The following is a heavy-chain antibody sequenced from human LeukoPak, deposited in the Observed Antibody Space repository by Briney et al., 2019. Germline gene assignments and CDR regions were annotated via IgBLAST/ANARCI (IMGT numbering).Heavy chain of an antibody. D-gene: IGHD5-18*01. CDR1: GGSISSYY. Sequence: PSETLSLTCTVSGGSISSYYWSWIRQPAGKGLEWIGRIYTSGSTNYNPSLKNRATMSVDTSKNQFSLKLSSVTAADTAVYYCASVTTRGYSYVDYWGQGTLVTVSS. J-gene: IGHJ4*02. V-gene: IGHV4-4*07. CDR3: ASVTTRGYSYVDY. CDR2: IYTSGST.